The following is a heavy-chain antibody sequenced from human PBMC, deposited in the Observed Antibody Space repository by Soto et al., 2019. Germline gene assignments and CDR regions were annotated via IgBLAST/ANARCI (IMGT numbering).Heavy chain of an antibody. V-gene: IGHV3-7*04. CDR2: IKPDGSEK. D-gene: IGHD3-22*01. Sequence: PGGSLRLSCVGSGFTFSSNWMSWVRQAPGKGLEWVANIKPDGSEKWYVDSVKGRFTISRDNAKNSLYLQMNSLRAEDTAVYYCARGDYYDSSGPFSDAFDIWGQGTMVTVSS. CDR1: GFTFSSNW. CDR3: ARGDYYDSSGPFSDAFDI. J-gene: IGHJ3*02.